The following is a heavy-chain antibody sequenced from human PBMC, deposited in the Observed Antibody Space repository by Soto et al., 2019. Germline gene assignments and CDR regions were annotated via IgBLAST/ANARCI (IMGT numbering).Heavy chain of an antibody. D-gene: IGHD4-17*01. CDR3: AHCTLHDYGDYDPGTSHVFDS. V-gene: IGHV2-5*02. CDR2: IYGDNDK. CDR1: GFSLSNSGVG. Sequence: QITLKESGPSPVKPTQTLTVTCTFSGFSLSNSGVGVAWIRQPPGKALEWLALIYGDNDKRYSPSLKTRLTXPXAXSXXQVVLTTTNMDPVDTATYYCAHCTLHDYGDYDPGTSHVFDSWGQGTLVTVSS. J-gene: IGHJ4*02.